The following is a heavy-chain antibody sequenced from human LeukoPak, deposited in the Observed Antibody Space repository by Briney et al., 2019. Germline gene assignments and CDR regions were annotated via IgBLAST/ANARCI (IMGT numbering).Heavy chain of an antibody. D-gene: IGHD2-15*01. CDR1: QFTFSNYA. J-gene: IGHJ4*02. V-gene: IGHV3-48*01. CDR2: ISSSSSTI. Sequence: GGSLRLSCAASQFTFSNYAMSWVRQAPGKGLEWVSYISSSSSTIYYADSVKGRFTISRDNAKNSLYLQMNSLRAEDTAVYYCARGYYRVDYWGQGTLVTVSS. CDR3: ARGYYRVDY.